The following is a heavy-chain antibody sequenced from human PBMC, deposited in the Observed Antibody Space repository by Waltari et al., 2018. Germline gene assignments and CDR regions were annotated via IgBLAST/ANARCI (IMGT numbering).Heavy chain of an antibody. V-gene: IGHV3-74*01. CDR1: GFTFSTYW. CDR3: AKVGILAGYNYGIDV. Sequence: DVQLVESGGGVVQPGGSLRLSCAASGFTFSTYWMHWVRQAPGKGLVWVSRVRMDGTTTDYADSVKGRFTISRDNAKNTLYLQMNSLRTEDTAVYYCAKVGILAGYNYGIDVWGQGTTVTVSS. J-gene: IGHJ6*02. D-gene: IGHD3-9*01. CDR2: VRMDGTTT.